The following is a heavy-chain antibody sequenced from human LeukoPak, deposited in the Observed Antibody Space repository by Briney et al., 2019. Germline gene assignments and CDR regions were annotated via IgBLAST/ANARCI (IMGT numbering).Heavy chain of an antibody. J-gene: IGHJ4*02. CDR2: IYTSGST. V-gene: IGHV4-61*02. Sequence: SQTLSLTCTVSGGSISSSNYYWSWTRQPAGKGLEWIGRIYTSGSTNYNPSLKSRVTISVDTSKNQFSLKLSSVTAADTAVYYCARGLWFGDENPPYFDYWGQGTLVTVSS. CDR3: ARGLWFGDENPPYFDY. CDR1: GGSISSSNYY. D-gene: IGHD3-10*01.